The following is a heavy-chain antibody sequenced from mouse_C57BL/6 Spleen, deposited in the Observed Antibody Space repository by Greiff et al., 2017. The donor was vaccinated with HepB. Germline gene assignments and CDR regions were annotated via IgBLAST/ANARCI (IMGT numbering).Heavy chain of an antibody. CDR3: ARPVYYDYDVYYAMDY. D-gene: IGHD2-4*01. J-gene: IGHJ4*01. CDR1: GFTFSDYG. CDR2: ISSGSSTI. Sequence: EVQGVESGGGLVKPGGSLKLSCAASGFTFSDYGMHWVRQAPEKGLEWVAYISSGSSTIYYADTVKGRFTISRDNAKNTLFLQMTSLRSEDTAMYYCARPVYYDYDVYYAMDYWGQGTSVTVSS. V-gene: IGHV5-17*01.